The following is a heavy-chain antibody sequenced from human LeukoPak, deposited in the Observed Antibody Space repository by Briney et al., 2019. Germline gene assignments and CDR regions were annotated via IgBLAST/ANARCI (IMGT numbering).Heavy chain of an antibody. CDR3: ARAGYGDLDY. CDR2: IIPIFGTA. CDR1: GYTFTNYY. Sequence: GASVKVSCKASGYTFTNYYIHWVRQAPGQGLEWMGGIIPIFGTANYAQKFQGRVTITADESTSTAYMELSSLRSEDTAVYYCARAGYGDLDYWGQGTLVTVSS. J-gene: IGHJ4*02. D-gene: IGHD2-15*01. V-gene: IGHV1-69*13.